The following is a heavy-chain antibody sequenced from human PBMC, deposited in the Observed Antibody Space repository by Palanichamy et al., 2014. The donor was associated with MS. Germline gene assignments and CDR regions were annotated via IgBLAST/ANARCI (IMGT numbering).Heavy chain of an antibody. J-gene: IGHJ4*02. CDR3: ARDHQYGDYATNFDY. V-gene: IGHV3-7*01. D-gene: IGHD4-17*01. Sequence: EVQRGGGLGEALVQPGGPVRLSCAASGFTFNNVLDGAGSGQAPGKGLEWVANIKSDGSEKYYVDSVKGRFTISRDNAKNSLYLQMNSLRGEDTAVYYCARDHQYGDYATNFDYWGQGTLLTVSS. CDR2: IKSDGSEK. CDR1: GFTFNNVL.